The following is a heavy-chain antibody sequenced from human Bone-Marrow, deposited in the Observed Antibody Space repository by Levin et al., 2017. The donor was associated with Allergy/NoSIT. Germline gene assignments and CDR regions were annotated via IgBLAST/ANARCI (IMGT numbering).Heavy chain of an antibody. Sequence: GGSLRLSCAASGLNFDGYAMHWVRQAPGKGLEWVSGISRDSRTIVYADSVKGRFTISRDNAKNSLYLEMSSLRADDTALCYCTSRIGEANPFESWGQGTLVTVSS. CDR2: ISRDSRTI. V-gene: IGHV3-9*01. D-gene: IGHD3-16*01. J-gene: IGHJ1*01. CDR3: TSRIGEANPFES. CDR1: GLNFDGYA.